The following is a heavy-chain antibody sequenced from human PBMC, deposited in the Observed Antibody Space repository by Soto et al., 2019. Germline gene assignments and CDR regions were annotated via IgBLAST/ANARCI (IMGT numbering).Heavy chain of an antibody. D-gene: IGHD5-12*01. CDR3: ARDVLSGYSNFDY. CDR1: GFTFSDYS. Sequence: EVRLVESGGGLVQTRGSLRLSCAASGFTFSDYSMNWVRQAPGKGLEWLSYISSASFTTYYADSVKDRFTISRDNGKNLLFLQMNSLRDEDTAVYYCARDVLSGYSNFDYWGQGTLVTVSS. V-gene: IGHV3-48*02. CDR2: ISSASFTT. J-gene: IGHJ4*02.